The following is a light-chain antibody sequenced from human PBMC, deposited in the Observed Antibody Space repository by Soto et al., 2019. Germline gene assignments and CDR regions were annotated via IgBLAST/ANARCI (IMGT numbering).Light chain of an antibody. J-gene: IGLJ2*01. CDR1: SSNLGAGYD. V-gene: IGLV1-40*01. CDR3: AAWDDSLNGPL. CDR2: GNR. Sequence: QSVLTQPPSVSGAPGQRVTISCTGNSSNLGAGYDVHWYQQLPGAAPKLVIFGNRNRPSGVPERFSGSKSGTSASLVISGLQSEDEADYYCAAWDDSLNGPLFGGGTKLTVL.